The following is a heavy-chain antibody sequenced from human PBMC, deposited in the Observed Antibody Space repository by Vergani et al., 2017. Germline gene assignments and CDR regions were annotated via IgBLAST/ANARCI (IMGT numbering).Heavy chain of an antibody. J-gene: IGHJ4*02. CDR1: GGTFSSYA. CDR2: IIPIFGTA. CDR3: AGAGLWFGELSGFDY. D-gene: IGHD3-10*01. V-gene: IGHV1-69*01. Sequence: QVQLVQSGAEVKKPGSSVKVSCKASGGTFSSYAISWVRQAPGQGLEWMGGIIPIFGTANYAQKFKGRVTITADESTSTAYMGLSSLRSEDTAVYYCAGAGLWFGELSGFDYWGQGTLVTVSS.